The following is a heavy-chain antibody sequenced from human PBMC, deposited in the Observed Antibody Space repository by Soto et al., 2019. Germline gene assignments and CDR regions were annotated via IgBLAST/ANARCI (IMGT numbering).Heavy chain of an antibody. CDR1: GFTFDDYA. J-gene: IGHJ4*02. D-gene: IGHD3-9*01. CDR3: AKDTKEYFVSIVY. V-gene: IGHV3-9*01. Sequence: GGSLRLSCAASGFTFDDYAMHWVRQAPGKGLEWVSGISWNSGSIGYADSVKGRFTISRDNAKNSLYLQMNSLRAEDTALYYCAKDTKEYFVSIVYWGQGTLVTVSS. CDR2: ISWNSGSI.